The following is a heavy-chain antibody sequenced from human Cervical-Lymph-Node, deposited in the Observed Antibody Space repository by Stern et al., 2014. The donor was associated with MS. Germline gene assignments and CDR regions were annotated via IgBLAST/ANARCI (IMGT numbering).Heavy chain of an antibody. CDR3: ARTYYDSSGYQGENYFDY. CDR2: INPSGGST. D-gene: IGHD3-22*01. Sequence: VQLVESGAEVKKPGASVKVSCKASGYTFTSYYMHWVRQAPGQGLEWMGVINPSGGSTSYAQKFQGRVTMTRDTSTSTVYMELSSLRSEDTAVYYCARTYYDSSGYQGENYFDYWGQGTLVTVSS. V-gene: IGHV1-46*01. CDR1: GYTFTSYY. J-gene: IGHJ4*02.